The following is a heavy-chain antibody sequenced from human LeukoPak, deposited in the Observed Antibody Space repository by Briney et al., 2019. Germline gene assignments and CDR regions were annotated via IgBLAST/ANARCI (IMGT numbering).Heavy chain of an antibody. J-gene: IGHJ3*02. Sequence: PSETLSLTCTVSGGSISSYYWSWIRQPAGKGLEWIGRIYTSGSTNYNPSLKSRATMSVDTSKNQFSLKLSSVTAADTAVYYCARVKWSNCGGDCYLAFDIWGQGTMVTVSS. CDR3: ARVKWSNCGGDCYLAFDI. V-gene: IGHV4-4*07. CDR2: IYTSGST. CDR1: GGSISSYY. D-gene: IGHD2-21*02.